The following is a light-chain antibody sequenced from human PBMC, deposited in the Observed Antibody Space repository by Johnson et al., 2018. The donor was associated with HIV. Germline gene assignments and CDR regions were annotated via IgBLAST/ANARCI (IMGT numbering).Light chain of an antibody. Sequence: QSVLTQPPSVSAAPGQKVTISCSGSSSNIGNNYVSWYQQLPGTAPKLLIYENDKRPSGIPDRFSGSKSGTSATLGITGLQTGDEADYYCGTWASRLSAQGYGVETGTKFTVL. V-gene: IGLV1-51*02. J-gene: IGLJ1*01. CDR1: SSNIGNNY. CDR2: END. CDR3: GTWASRLSAQGYG.